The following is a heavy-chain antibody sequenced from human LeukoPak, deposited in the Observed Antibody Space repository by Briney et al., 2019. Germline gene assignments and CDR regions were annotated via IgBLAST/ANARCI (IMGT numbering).Heavy chain of an antibody. V-gene: IGHV1-69*01. CDR2: IIPIFGTA. CDR1: GGTFSSYA. CDR3: ARGVVQGVMSGDAFDI. D-gene: IGHD3-10*01. J-gene: IGHJ3*02. Sequence: ASVKVSCKASGGTFSSYAISWVRQAPGQGLEWMGGIIPIFGTANYAQKFQGRVTITADESTSTAYMELSSLRSEDTAVYYCARGVVQGVMSGDAFDIWGQGTMVTVSS.